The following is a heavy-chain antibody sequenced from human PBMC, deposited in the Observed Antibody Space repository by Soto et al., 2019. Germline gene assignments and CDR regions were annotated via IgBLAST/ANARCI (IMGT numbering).Heavy chain of an antibody. D-gene: IGHD3-3*01. Sequence: QVQLVESGGGVVQPGRSLRLSCAASGFTFSSYAMHWVRQAPGKGLEWVAVISYDGSNKYYADSVKGRFTISRDNSKNTLYLQMNSLRAEDTAVYYCARSFTIGPHLYFDLWGRGTLVTVSS. J-gene: IGHJ2*01. CDR2: ISYDGSNK. V-gene: IGHV3-30-3*01. CDR3: ARSFTIGPHLYFDL. CDR1: GFTFSSYA.